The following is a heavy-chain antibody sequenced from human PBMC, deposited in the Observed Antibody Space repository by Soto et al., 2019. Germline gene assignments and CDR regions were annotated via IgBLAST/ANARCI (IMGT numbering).Heavy chain of an antibody. Sequence: SETLSLTCTVSGGSIISSNFYWGWLRQPPGKGLEWIGSVEYGGSTYDNPSLKSRVTLSADTSKNQFSLNLTSVTAADTAIYYCARHVRGAVTMNWFDPWGHGTLVTVSS. D-gene: IGHD4-17*01. CDR3: ARHVRGAVTMNWFDP. CDR1: GGSIISSNFY. CDR2: VEYGGST. J-gene: IGHJ5*02. V-gene: IGHV4-39*01.